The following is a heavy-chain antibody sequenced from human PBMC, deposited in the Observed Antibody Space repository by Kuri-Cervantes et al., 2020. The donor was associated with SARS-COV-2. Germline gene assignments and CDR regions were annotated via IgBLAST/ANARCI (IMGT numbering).Heavy chain of an antibody. CDR3: ARDRKVPASRDAFDI. Sequence: SETLSLTCAVSGDSISSDHWWSWVRQPPGKGLEWIGEIYHGGSTNYNPSLKSRVTISIDKSKKQFSLNLRSVTAADTAVYYCARDRKVPASRDAFDIWGPGTMVTVSS. CDR2: IYHGGST. CDR1: GDSISSDHW. J-gene: IGHJ3*02. V-gene: IGHV4-4*02. D-gene: IGHD2-2*01.